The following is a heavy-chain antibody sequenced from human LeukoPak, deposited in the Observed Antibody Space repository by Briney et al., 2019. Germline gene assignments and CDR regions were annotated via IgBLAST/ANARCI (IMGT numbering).Heavy chain of an antibody. V-gene: IGHV4-59*05. CDR1: GGSISSYY. Sequence: SETLSLTCTVSGGSISSYYWSWIRQPPGKGLEWIGSIYYSGSTYYNPSLKSRVTISVDTSKNQFSLKLSSVTAADTAVYYCARRLGSYFGYWGQGTLVTVSS. CDR2: IYYSGST. D-gene: IGHD3-10*01. J-gene: IGHJ4*02. CDR3: ARRLGSYFGY.